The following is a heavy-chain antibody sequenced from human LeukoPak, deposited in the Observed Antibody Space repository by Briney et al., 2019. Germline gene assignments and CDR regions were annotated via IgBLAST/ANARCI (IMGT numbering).Heavy chain of an antibody. Sequence: GRSLRLAWAAAGFTFDDYGMSWVRHAPGRGMEWGSGINWDGASTSHAASVKGRFPFSSDNANTSLYLQMNTLQTEDKALYYCWSMTYYVYVWGSPWGQGTLVTVSS. D-gene: IGHD3-16*01. V-gene: IGHV3-20*04. CDR3: WSMTYYVYVWGSP. J-gene: IGHJ5*02. CDR2: INWDGAST. CDR1: GFTFDDYG.